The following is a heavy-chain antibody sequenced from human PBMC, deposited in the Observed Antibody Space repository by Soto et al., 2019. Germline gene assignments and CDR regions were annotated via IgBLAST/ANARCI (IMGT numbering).Heavy chain of an antibody. Sequence: HVQLHESGPGLVKPSETLSLTCAVSGGSVNNNKWWSWVRQPPGKGLEWIGEIHSSGYTNYNQSLKSRAPRFVDKPKNQSSVKLTSMTAADTAVYFCAVQWLAGYGAFEPWGQGNVVTVSS. CDR1: GGSVNNNKW. J-gene: IGHJ5*02. CDR2: IHSSGYT. CDR3: AVQWLAGYGAFEP. V-gene: IGHV4-4*02. D-gene: IGHD6-19*01.